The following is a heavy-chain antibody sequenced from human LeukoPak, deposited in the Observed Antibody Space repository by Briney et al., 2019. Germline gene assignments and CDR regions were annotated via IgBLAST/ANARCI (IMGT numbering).Heavy chain of an antibody. CDR1: GFTFSSYA. D-gene: IGHD3-3*01. CDR2: ISGSGGST. CDR3: AKGLNSPQDYDFWSGYSYYGPQDYYYYGMDV. J-gene: IGHJ6*02. V-gene: IGHV3-23*01. Sequence: GGSLRLSCAASGFTFSSYAMSWVRQAPGKGLEWVSAISGSGGSTYYADSVKGRFTISRDNSKNTLYLQMNSLRAEDTAVYYCAKGLNSPQDYDFWSGYSYYGPQDYYYYGMDVWGQGTTVTVSS.